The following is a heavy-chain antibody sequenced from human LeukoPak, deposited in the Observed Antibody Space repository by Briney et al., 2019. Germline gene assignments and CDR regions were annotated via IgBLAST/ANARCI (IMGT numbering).Heavy chain of an antibody. Sequence: GGSLRLSCAASGFTLSSYTMHWVRQAPGKGLDWVSLIMYDGSNKYYADSVKGRFTISRDNSKNTLYLQMNSLRAEDTAVYYCAKDAAGATLNYWGQGTLVTVSS. CDR3: AKDAAGATLNY. J-gene: IGHJ4*02. D-gene: IGHD5-12*01. V-gene: IGHV3-30*04. CDR2: IMYDGSNK. CDR1: GFTLSSYT.